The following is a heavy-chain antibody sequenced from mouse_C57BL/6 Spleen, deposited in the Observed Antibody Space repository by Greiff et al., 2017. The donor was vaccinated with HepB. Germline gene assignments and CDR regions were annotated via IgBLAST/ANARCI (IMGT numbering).Heavy chain of an antibody. Sequence: VKLQQPGAELVKPGASVKLSCKASGYTFTSYWMQWVKQRPGQGLEWIGEIDPSDSYTNYNQKFKGKATLTVDTSSSTAYMQLSSLTSEDSAVYYCARAQLGGLAYWGQGTLVTVSA. CDR1: GYTFTSYW. J-gene: IGHJ3*01. CDR3: ARAQLGGLAY. CDR2: IDPSDSYT. V-gene: IGHV1-50*01. D-gene: IGHD4-1*02.